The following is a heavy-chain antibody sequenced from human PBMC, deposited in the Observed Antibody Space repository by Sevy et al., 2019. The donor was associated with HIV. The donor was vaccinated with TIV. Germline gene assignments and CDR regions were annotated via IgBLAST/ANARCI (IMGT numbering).Heavy chain of an antibody. V-gene: IGHV3-23*01. D-gene: IGHD2-2*01. CDR3: AKDKSAAIRGPHNEVGYYYYGMDV. J-gene: IGHJ6*02. CDR2: ISGSGGST. CDR1: GFTFSSYA. Sequence: GGSLRLSCAASGFTFSSYAMSWVRQAPGKGLEWVSAISGSGGSTYYADSVKGRFTISRDNSKNTLYLQMNSLRAEDTAVYYCAKDKSAAIRGPHNEVGYYYYGMDVWGQGTTVTVSS.